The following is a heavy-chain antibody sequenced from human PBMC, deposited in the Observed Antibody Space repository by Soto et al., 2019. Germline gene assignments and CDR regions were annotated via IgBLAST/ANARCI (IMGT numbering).Heavy chain of an antibody. CDR1: GYTFTSDG. CDR2: ISAYNGNT. Sequence: GASVKCSFNAFGYTFTSDGISWVRQAPGQVLDCMGWISAYNGNTNYAKKLQGRVTMTTDTYTSTAYMELRSLRSDDTAVYYCARDSSVSRSHYFGHWGQGTMVTVSS. J-gene: IGHJ4*02. V-gene: IGHV1-18*01. D-gene: IGHD6-13*01. CDR3: ARDSSVSRSHYFGH.